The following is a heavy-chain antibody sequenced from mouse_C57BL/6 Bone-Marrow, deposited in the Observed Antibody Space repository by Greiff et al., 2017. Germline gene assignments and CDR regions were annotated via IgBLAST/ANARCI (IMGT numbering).Heavy chain of an antibody. CDR3: ARPEAY. CDR1: GYSFTGYY. CDR2: INPSTGGT. V-gene: IGHV1-42*01. J-gene: IGHJ3*01. Sequence: EVQLQQSGPELVKPGASVKISCKASGYSFTGYYMNWVKQSPEKSLEWIGEINPSTGGTTYNQKFKAKATLTVDKSSSTAYMQLKSLTSEDSAVYYCARPEAYWGQGTLVTVSA.